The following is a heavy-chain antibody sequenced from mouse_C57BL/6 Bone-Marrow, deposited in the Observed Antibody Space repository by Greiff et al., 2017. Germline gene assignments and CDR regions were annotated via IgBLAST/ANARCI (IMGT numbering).Heavy chain of an antibody. CDR3: TRRGLWPHYYAMDY. J-gene: IGHJ4*01. D-gene: IGHD1-1*02. CDR1: GFTFSSYA. CDR2: ISSGGDYI. V-gene: IGHV5-9-1*02. Sequence: EVQRVESGEGLVKPGGSLKLSCAASGFTFSSYAMSWVRQTPEKRLEWVAYISSGGDYIYYADTVKGRFTISRDNARNTLYLQMSSLKSEDTAMYYCTRRGLWPHYYAMDYWGQGTSVTVSS.